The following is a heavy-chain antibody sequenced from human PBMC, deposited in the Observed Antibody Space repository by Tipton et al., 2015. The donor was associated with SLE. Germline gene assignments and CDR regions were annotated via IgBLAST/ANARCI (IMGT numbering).Heavy chain of an antibody. Sequence: TLSLTCAVSGYPITSGYYWGWIRQPPGKGLEWMGYMYSSGTTKYNPSLKSRVTFSRNTSKNQFSLKLTSVTAADTAVYYCARDPEEIALNAFDIWGQGTLVTVSS. D-gene: IGHD2-21*01. CDR1: GYPITSGYY. J-gene: IGHJ3*02. CDR2: MYSSGTT. V-gene: IGHV4-38-2*02. CDR3: ARDPEEIALNAFDI.